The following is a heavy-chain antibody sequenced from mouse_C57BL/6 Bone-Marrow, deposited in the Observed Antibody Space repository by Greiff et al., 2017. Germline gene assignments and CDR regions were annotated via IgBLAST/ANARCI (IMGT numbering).Heavy chain of an antibody. Sequence: QVQLVESGAELAKPGASVKLSCKASGYTFTSYWMHWVKQRPGQGLEWIGYINPSSGYTKYNQKFKDKATLTAVKSSSTAYMQLSSLTYEDSAVYYCARFDYGSPFAYWGQGTLVTVSA. CDR1: GYTFTSYW. V-gene: IGHV1-7*01. D-gene: IGHD1-1*01. CDR2: INPSSGYT. CDR3: ARFDYGSPFAY. J-gene: IGHJ3*01.